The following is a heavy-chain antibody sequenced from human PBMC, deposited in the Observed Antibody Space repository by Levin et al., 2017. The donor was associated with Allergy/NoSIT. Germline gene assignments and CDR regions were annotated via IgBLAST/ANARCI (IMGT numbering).Heavy chain of an antibody. CDR1: GFIFSNAW. Sequence: GGSLRLSCAASGFIFSNAWMTWVRQAPGKGLEWVGRIKNKIDGGTTDYAAPVKGRFTISRDDSKNMLYLQMNSLKIEDTAVYYCATEVLPPDHWGQGTLVTVSP. V-gene: IGHV3-15*01. D-gene: IGHD2/OR15-2a*01. CDR3: ATEVLPPDH. CDR2: IKNKIDGGTT. J-gene: IGHJ5*02.